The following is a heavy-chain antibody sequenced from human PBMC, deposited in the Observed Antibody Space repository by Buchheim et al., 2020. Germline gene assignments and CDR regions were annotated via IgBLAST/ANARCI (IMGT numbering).Heavy chain of an antibody. Sequence: QVQLVESGGGVVQPGRSLRLSCAASGFTFSSYGMHWVRQAPGKGLEWVAVISYDGSNKYYADSVKGRFTISRDNSKNTLYLQMNSLRAEDTAVYYCARISTVTTGAAFDIWGQGT. V-gene: IGHV3-30*03. CDR3: ARISTVTTGAAFDI. D-gene: IGHD4-11*01. J-gene: IGHJ3*02. CDR2: ISYDGSNK. CDR1: GFTFSSYG.